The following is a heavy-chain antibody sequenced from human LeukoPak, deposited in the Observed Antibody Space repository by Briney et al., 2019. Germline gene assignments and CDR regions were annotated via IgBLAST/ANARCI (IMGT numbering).Heavy chain of an antibody. D-gene: IGHD3-10*01. CDR1: GGSISSYY. V-gene: IGHV4-59*04. CDR3: AANSADYNTLGSSYKV. J-gene: IGHJ4*02. CDR2: IYHSGST. Sequence: SETLSLTCSVSGGSISSYYWSWIRQPPGKGLEWIGSIYHSGSTYYNPSLKSRVTISVDTSKNQFSLKLNSVTAADTAVYYCAANSADYNTLGSSYKVWGQGTLVTVSS.